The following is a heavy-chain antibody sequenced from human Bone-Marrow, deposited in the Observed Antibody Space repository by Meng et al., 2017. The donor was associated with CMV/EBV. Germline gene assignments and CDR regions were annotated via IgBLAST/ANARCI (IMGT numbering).Heavy chain of an antibody. CDR1: FTSYG. V-gene: IGHV5-10-1*01. Sequence: FTSYGISWVRQMPGKGLEWMGRIDPSDSYTNYSPSFQGHVTISADKSISTAYLQWSSLKASDTAMYYCASQGYCSSTSCYGDWYFDLWGRGTLVTVSS. CDR2: IDPSDSYT. D-gene: IGHD2-2*01. CDR3: ASQGYCSSTSCYGDWYFDL. J-gene: IGHJ2*01.